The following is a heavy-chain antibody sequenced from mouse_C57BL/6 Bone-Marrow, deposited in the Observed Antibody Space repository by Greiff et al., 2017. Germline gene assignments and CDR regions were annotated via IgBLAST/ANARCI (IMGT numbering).Heavy chain of an antibody. CDR2: IDPSDSET. CDR3: ARRRLRGGYYAMDY. CDR1: GYTFTSYW. Sequence: QVQLQQPGAELVRPGSSVKLSCKASGYTFTSYWMHWVKQRPIQGLEWIGNIDPSDSETHYNQKFKDKATLTVDKSSSTAYMQLSSLTSEDSAVYYCARRRLRGGYYAMDYWGQGTSVTVSS. D-gene: IGHD2-4*01. V-gene: IGHV1-52*01. J-gene: IGHJ4*01.